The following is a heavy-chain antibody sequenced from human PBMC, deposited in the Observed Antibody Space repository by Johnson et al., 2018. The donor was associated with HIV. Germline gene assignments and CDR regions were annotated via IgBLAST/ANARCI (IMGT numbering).Heavy chain of an antibody. D-gene: IGHD4-11*01. CDR2: INWNGGST. Sequence: VQLVESGGGLIQPGGSLRLSCAASGFTVSSNYMSWVRQAPGKGLEWVSGINWNGGSTGYADSVKGRFTISRDNDKNSLYLQMNSLRAEDTAIYYCANLAGPTRRVWGQGTMVIVSS. V-gene: IGHV3-53*01. J-gene: IGHJ3*01. CDR1: GFTVSSNY. CDR3: ANLAGPTRRV.